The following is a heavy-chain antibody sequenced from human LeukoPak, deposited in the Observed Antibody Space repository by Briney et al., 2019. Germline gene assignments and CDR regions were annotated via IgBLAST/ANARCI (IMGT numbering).Heavy chain of an antibody. V-gene: IGHV4-59*08. CDR2: IYYSGST. Sequence: PSETLSLTCTVSGGSISSYYWSWIRQPPGKGLEWIGYIYYSGSTNYNPSLKNRVTISVDTSKNQFSLKLSSVTAADTAVYYCASDLRGSSKARAFDIWGQGTMVTVSS. J-gene: IGHJ3*02. CDR1: GGSISSYY. CDR3: ASDLRGSSKARAFDI. D-gene: IGHD1-26*01.